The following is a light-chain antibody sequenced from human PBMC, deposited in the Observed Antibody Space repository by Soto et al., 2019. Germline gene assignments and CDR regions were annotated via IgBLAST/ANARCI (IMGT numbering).Light chain of an antibody. CDR2: DVT. V-gene: IGLV2-14*01. CDR1: SSDVGAYDF. CDR3: SSYTTRSTLV. Sequence: ALTQPASVSGSPGQSITISCTGTSSDVGAYDFVSWYQHSPGKAPKLVTFDVTHRPPGISDRFSGSKSANTASLTISGLQAADEAFYYCSSYTTRSTLVFGGGTKLTVL. J-gene: IGLJ2*01.